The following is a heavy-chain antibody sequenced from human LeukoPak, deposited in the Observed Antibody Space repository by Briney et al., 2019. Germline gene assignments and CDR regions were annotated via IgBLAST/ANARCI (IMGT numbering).Heavy chain of an antibody. D-gene: IGHD3-22*01. CDR2: ISGSGGST. J-gene: IGHJ4*02. CDR3: ARGPYSYDSSGCFDY. CDR1: GLTLSTYG. V-gene: IGHV3-23*01. Sequence: GGTLRLSCAASGLTLSTYGMSWVRQAPGKGLEWVSGISGSGGSTYYADSVKGRFTISRDNSKNTLYLQMHSLRAEDTAVYYCARGPYSYDSSGCFDYWGQGTLVTVSS.